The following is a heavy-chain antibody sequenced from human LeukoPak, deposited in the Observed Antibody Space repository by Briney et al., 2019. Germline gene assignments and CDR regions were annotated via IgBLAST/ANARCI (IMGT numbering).Heavy chain of an antibody. J-gene: IGHJ4*02. D-gene: IGHD2-2*01. Sequence: GGSLRLSCAASGFTFSSYWKHWVRQAPGKGLVWVSRINSDGSSTSYADSVKGRFTISRDNAKNTLYLQMNSLRAEDTAVYYCARGGDIVVVPAAMGWSGYYFDYWGQGTLVTVSS. CDR3: ARGGDIVVVPAAMGWSGYYFDY. CDR2: INSDGSST. V-gene: IGHV3-74*01. CDR1: GFTFSSYW.